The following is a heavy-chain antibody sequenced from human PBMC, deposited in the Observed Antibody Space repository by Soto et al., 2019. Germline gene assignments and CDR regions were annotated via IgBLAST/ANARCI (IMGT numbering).Heavy chain of an antibody. CDR2: IYSGGST. J-gene: IGHJ6*02. Sequence: SLRLSCAASGFTVSSNYMSWVRQAPGKGLEWVSVIYSGGSTHYADSVKGRFTISRDNSKNTLYLQMNSLRAEDTAVYYCARVGYDSSYGMDVWGQGTTVTVSS. CDR1: GFTVSSNY. CDR3: ARVGYDSSYGMDV. V-gene: IGHV3-53*01. D-gene: IGHD3-3*01.